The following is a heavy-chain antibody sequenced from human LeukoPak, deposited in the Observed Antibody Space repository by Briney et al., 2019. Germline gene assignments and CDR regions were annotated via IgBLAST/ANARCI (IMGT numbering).Heavy chain of an antibody. Sequence: GASVKVSCKASGYTFTSYAMHWVRQAPGQRLEWMGWINAGNGNTKYSQKLQGRVTITRDTSASTAYMELSSLRSEDTAVYYCARAAGGDHTFDYWGQGTLVTVSS. J-gene: IGHJ4*02. D-gene: IGHD2-21*02. CDR3: ARAAGGDHTFDY. CDR2: INAGNGNT. CDR1: GYTFTSYA. V-gene: IGHV1-3*01.